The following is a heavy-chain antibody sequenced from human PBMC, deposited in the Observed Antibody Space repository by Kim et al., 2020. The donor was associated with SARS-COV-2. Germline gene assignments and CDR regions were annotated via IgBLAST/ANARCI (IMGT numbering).Heavy chain of an antibody. V-gene: IGHV3-74*01. J-gene: IGHJ3*02. CDR3: ARADDSSGYYYSDAFDI. D-gene: IGHD3-22*01. CDR2: INSDGSST. CDR1: GFTFSSYG. Sequence: GGSLRLSCAASGFTFSSYGMHWVRQAPGKGLVWVSRINSDGSSTSYADSVKGRFTISRDNAKNTLYLQMNSLRAEDTAVYYCARADDSSGYYYSDAFDIWGQGTMVTVSS.